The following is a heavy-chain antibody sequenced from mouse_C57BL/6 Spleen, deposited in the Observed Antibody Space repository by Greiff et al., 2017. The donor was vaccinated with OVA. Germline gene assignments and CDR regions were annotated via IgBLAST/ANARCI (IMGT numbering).Heavy chain of an antibody. CDR1: GFTFSSYT. V-gene: IGHV5-9*01. Sequence: EVQGVESGGGLVKPGGSLKLSCAASGFTFSSYTMSWVRHTPETRLAWVATISGGGGNTYYPDSVKGRFTISRDNAKNTLYLQMSSLRSEDTALYYCARGSYFDYWGQGTTLTVSS. J-gene: IGHJ2*01. CDR2: ISGGGGNT. D-gene: IGHD1-1*01. CDR3: ARGSYFDY.